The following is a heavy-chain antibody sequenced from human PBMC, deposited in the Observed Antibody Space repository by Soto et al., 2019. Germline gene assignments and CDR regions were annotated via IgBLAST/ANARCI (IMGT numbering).Heavy chain of an antibody. V-gene: IGHV4-61*01. CDR2: LYYSGST. Sequence: SETLSLTCAVSGVSISSGRYSWRRIRQPPGKGLEWIGYLYYSGSTNYNPSLKSRVTISVDTSKNQFSLKLSSVTAADTAVYYCARDKWEVLGGDYWGQGTLVTVSS. CDR3: ARDKWEVLGGDY. CDR1: GVSISSGRYS. J-gene: IGHJ4*02. D-gene: IGHD1-26*01.